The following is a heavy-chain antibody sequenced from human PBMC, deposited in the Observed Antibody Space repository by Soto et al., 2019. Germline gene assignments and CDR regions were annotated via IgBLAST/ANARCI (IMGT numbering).Heavy chain of an antibody. CDR3: ARQTWLQSRGWLDP. CDR1: GGSSTSGGYY. D-gene: IGHD5-12*01. Sequence: SETLSLTCTVSGGSSTSGGYYWNWIRQHPGKGLEWIGHISYSGSSYYNPSLKSRVTISIDTSKNQFSLKLSSVTAADTAVYYFARQTWLQSRGWLDPWGQGTLVTVSS. J-gene: IGHJ5*02. V-gene: IGHV4-31*03. CDR2: ISYSGSS.